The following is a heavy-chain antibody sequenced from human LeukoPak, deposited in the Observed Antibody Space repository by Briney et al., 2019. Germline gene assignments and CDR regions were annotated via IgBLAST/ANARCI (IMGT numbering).Heavy chain of an antibody. V-gene: IGHV3-21*04. CDR1: GFTFSSYS. CDR3: ASERYCSGGSCYGFDY. D-gene: IGHD2-15*01. CDR2: ISSSSSYI. J-gene: IGHJ4*02. Sequence: GGSLRLSCAASGFTFSSYSMNWVRQAPGKGLEWVSSISSSSSYIYYADSVKGRFTISRDNAKNSLYLQMNSLRAEDTAVYYCASERYCSGGSCYGFDYWGQGTLVTVSS.